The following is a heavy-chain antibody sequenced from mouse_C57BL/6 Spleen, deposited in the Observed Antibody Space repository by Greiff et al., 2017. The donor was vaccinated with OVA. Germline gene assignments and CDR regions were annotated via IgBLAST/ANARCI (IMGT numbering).Heavy chain of an antibody. V-gene: IGHV1-82*01. J-gene: IGHJ4*01. D-gene: IGHD2-2*01. CDR2: IYPGGGAT. CDR1: GYAFSSSW. Sequence: QVQLQQSGPELVKPGASVKLSCKASGYAFSSSWMNWVKQGPGKGLEWIGRIYPGGGATNYNGKVKGQATLTADNASSTAYLQLSSLTSEDSAVYFYARGGLYYAMDYWGQGTSVTVSS. CDR3: ARGGLYYAMDY.